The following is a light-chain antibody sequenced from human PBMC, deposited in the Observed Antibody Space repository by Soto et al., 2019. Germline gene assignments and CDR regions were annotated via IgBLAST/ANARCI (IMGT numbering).Light chain of an antibody. Sequence: QSALTQPASVSGFPGQSITISSTGTSSDVGGYNYVSWYQQHPGRAPKLIIYEVSNRPSGVSNRFSGSKSGNTASLSISGLQDEDESDYYCSSYRNSITYVFGTGTKVTVL. CDR2: EVS. CDR1: SSDVGGYNY. CDR3: SSYRNSITYV. V-gene: IGLV2-14*01. J-gene: IGLJ1*01.